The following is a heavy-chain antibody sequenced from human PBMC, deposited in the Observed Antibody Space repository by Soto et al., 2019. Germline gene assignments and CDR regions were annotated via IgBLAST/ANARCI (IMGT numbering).Heavy chain of an antibody. J-gene: IGHJ5*02. CDR2: IYYIGST. Sequence: PSETLSLTCTVSGGSISSYYWSWIRQPPGKGLEWIGYIYYIGSTNYNPSLKSRVTISVDTSKNQFSLKLRSVTAADTAVYYCESGIRRQLLNWLDPWGKGTRVTV. CDR1: GGSISSYY. D-gene: IGHD2-2*01. V-gene: IGHV4-59*01. CDR3: ESGIRRQLLNWLDP.